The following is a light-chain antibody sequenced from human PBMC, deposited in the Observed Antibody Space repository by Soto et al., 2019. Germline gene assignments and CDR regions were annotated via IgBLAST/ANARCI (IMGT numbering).Light chain of an antibody. CDR2: EGN. Sequence: QSALTQPASVSESPGQSISISCGGGRNDIGTYNLVSLYQQHPGKAPKLIIYEGNKRPSGVSNRFSGSRSGNTASLTISGLQAEDEADYYCCSYTDGSSLLFGGGTKLTVL. CDR1: RNDIGTYNL. CDR3: CSYTDGSSLL. J-gene: IGLJ3*02. V-gene: IGLV2-23*01.